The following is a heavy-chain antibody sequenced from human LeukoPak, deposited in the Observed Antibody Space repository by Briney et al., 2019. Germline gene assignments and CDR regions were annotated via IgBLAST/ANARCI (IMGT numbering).Heavy chain of an antibody. Sequence: GGSLRLSCAASGFTFSSYAMHWVRQAPGKGLEWVAVISYDGSNKYYADSVKGRFTISRDNSKNTLYLQMNSLRAEDMAVYYCARDPLPSIYDYGDYGHFQHWGQGTLVTVSS. CDR1: GFTFSSYA. J-gene: IGHJ1*01. CDR2: ISYDGSNK. CDR3: ARDPLPSIYDYGDYGHFQH. V-gene: IGHV3-30-3*01. D-gene: IGHD4-17*01.